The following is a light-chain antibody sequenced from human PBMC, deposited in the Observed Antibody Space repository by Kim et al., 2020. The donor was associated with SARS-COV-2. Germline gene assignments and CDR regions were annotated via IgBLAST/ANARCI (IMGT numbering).Light chain of an antibody. Sequence: LSPGERSTLSGRASQSVSSTYLAWYQQKPGQAPRLLIYGGSSRATGIPERFSGRGAGTDFTLTISKLEPEDFAVYYCQQYGTSLTVGGGTKVDIK. CDR2: GGS. CDR3: QQYGTSLT. J-gene: IGKJ4*01. CDR1: QSVSSTY. V-gene: IGKV3-20*01.